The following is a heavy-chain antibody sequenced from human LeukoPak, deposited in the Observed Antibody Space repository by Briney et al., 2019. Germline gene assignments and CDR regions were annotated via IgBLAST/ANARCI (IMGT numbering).Heavy chain of an antibody. V-gene: IGHV3-23*01. D-gene: IGHD6-19*01. CDR2: LSGSGGST. J-gene: IGHJ4*02. CDR1: GFTFSSYA. CDR3: AKGYSSAWNFFDY. Sequence: GGSLRLSCAASGFTFSSYAMSWVRQAPGKGLEWVSSLSGSGGSTYYADSVKGRFTISRDNSKNTLHLQMNSLRAEDTAVYYCAKGYSSAWNFFDYWGQGTLVTVSS.